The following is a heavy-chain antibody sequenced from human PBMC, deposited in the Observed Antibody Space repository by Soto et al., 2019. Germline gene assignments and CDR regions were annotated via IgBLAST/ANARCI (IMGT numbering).Heavy chain of an antibody. Sequence: LSXTFSRSGSSVSSAGYSWSGIRQPPGKGLEWIGYIYHSGSTYYNPSLKSRVTISVDRSKNQFSLKLSSVTATDTAVYYCARGGQGYYYDYWGQGTLVTVSS. CDR2: IYHSGST. CDR1: GSSVSSAGYS. J-gene: IGHJ4*02. CDR3: ARGGQGYYYDY. V-gene: IGHV4-30-2*01. D-gene: IGHD3-22*01.